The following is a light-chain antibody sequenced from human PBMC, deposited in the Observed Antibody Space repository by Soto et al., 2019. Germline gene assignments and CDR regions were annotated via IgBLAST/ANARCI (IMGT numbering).Light chain of an antibody. CDR2: GNS. CDR3: QSYXXXLXXVV. J-gene: IGLJ2*01. CDR1: SSNIGAGYD. V-gene: IGLV1-40*01. Sequence: QSVLTQPPSVSGAPGQRVTISCTGSSSNIGAGYDVHWYQQLPGTAPKLLIYGNSNRPSGVPDRFSGSKSGTSVSLAIIGXXXEDEXDYYCQSYXXXLXXVVFGRGT.